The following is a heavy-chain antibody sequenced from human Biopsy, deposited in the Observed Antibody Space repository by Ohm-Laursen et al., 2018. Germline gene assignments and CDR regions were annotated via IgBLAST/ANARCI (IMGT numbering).Heavy chain of an antibody. CDR1: GGSIGSDY. CDR2: SHYSGST. J-gene: IGHJ4*02. Sequence: SETLSLTCTVSGGSIGSDYWAWIRQSPGKGLEWIAYSHYSGSTNYNPSLRHRVTISVDTPKNQFSLKVTSVTAADTAVFYCARRGSGGRSFDYWGQGSLVTVSS. V-gene: IGHV4-59*08. CDR3: ARRGSGGRSFDY. D-gene: IGHD2-15*01.